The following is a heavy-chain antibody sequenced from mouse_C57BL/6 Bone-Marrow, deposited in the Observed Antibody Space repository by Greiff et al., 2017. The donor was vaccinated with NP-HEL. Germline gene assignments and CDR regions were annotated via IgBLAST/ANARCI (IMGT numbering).Heavy chain of an antibody. D-gene: IGHD1-1*01. V-gene: IGHV1-5*01. CDR1: GKTFTSNW. CDR3: TNSYYGSSYDYWYFDV. Sequence: EVQLQQSGTVLARPGAEVKMSCKTSGKTFTSNWRKWGKQRPGQGLEWIGAIYPGNRDTSYNQKFKGKAKLTAVTSASTAYMELSSLTNEDSAVYYCTNSYYGSSYDYWYFDVWGTGTTVTVSS. J-gene: IGHJ1*03. CDR2: IYPGNRDT.